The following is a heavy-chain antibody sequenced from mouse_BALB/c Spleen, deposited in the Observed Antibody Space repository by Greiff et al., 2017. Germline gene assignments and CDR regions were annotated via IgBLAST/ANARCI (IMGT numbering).Heavy chain of an antibody. V-gene: IGHV1S81*02. J-gene: IGHJ3*01. Sequence: QVQLKQSGAELVKPGASVKLSCKASGYTFTSYYMYWVKQRPGQGLEWIGEINPSNGGTNFNEKFKSKATLTVDKSSSTAYMQLSSLTSEDSAVYYCTLYYRWSWFAYWGQGTLVTVSA. CDR2: INPSNGGT. D-gene: IGHD2-14*01. CDR3: TLYYRWSWFAY. CDR1: GYTFTSYY.